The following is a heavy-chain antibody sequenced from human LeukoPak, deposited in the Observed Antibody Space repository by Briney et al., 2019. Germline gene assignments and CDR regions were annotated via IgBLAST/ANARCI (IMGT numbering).Heavy chain of an antibody. CDR1: GFTFSSFS. V-gene: IGHV3-48*04. CDR2: ISSSGTSI. Sequence: GGSLRLSCAAPGFTFSSFSMNWVRQAPGKGLEWVSFISSSGTSIYYADSVKGRFSISRDNAKNSLYLQMNSLRAEDTALYYCAKDILHELRAFDIWGQGTMVTVSS. CDR3: AKDILHELRAFDI. D-gene: IGHD2-15*01. J-gene: IGHJ3*02.